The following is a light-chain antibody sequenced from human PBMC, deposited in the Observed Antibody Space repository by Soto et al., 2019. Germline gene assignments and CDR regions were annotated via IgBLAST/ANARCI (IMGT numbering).Light chain of an antibody. CDR1: SSDVGGYNY. V-gene: IGLV2-18*01. CDR2: EAS. Sequence: QSVLTQPPSASGSPGQSVTISRTGTSSDVGGYNYVSWYQQHPGKAPKLVIYEASNRPSGVPDRFSGSKSGNTASLTISGFQAADEVDYYCSLYTSENTYVFGTGTKVTVL. J-gene: IGLJ1*01. CDR3: SLYTSENTYV.